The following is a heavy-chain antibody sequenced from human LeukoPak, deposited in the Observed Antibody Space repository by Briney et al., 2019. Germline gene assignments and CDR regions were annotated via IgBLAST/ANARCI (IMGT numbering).Heavy chain of an antibody. J-gene: IGHJ4*02. D-gene: IGHD3-22*01. CDR2: ISWNSGSI. V-gene: IGHV3-9*01. CDR3: AKGTKKAYYYDSSEVGENY. CDR1: GFTFSSYS. Sequence: PGGSLRLSCAASGFTFSSYSMNWVRQAPGKGLEWVSGISWNSGSIGYADSVKGRFTISRDNAKNSLYLQMNSLRAEDTALYYCAKGTKKAYYYDSSEVGENYWGQGTLVTVSS.